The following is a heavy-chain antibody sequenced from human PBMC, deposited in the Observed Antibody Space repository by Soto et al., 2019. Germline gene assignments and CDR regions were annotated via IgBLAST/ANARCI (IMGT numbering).Heavy chain of an antibody. Sequence: EVQLVESGGGLVQPGRSLRLSCAVSGFTFDDFAVHWVRQATGKGLEWVSGINWNSGSLAYADSVKGRFTISRDNAKNSLYLHLNSLRAADTAFYYCAKAPNMVTHWFDPWGQGTLVNVSS. CDR2: INWNSGSL. J-gene: IGHJ5*02. CDR3: AKAPNMVTHWFDP. D-gene: IGHD5-18*01. V-gene: IGHV3-9*01. CDR1: GFTFDDFA.